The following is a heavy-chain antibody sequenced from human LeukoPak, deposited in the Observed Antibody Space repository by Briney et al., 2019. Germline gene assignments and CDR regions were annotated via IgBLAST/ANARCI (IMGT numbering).Heavy chain of an antibody. J-gene: IGHJ4*02. CDR2: ISGSGGST. V-gene: IGHV3-21*01. D-gene: IGHD6-13*01. CDR1: GFTFSSYS. Sequence: GGSLRLSCAASGFTFSSYSMNWVRQAPGKGLEWVSAISGSGGSTYYADSVKGRFTISRDNTKNSLYLQMNSLRAEDTAIYYCARASVGTLDYWGQGTLVTVSS. CDR3: ARASVGTLDY.